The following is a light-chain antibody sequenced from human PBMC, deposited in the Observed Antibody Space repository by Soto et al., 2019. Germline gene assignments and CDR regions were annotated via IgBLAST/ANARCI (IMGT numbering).Light chain of an antibody. Sequence: QLVLTQSPSASASLGASVKLTCTRSSGHNSYAIAWHQQQPEKGPRYLMKVNSDGSHSKGDGIPDRFSGSSSGAERYLTISGLQSEDEADYYCQTWSTDIRVFGGGTKLTVL. CDR1: SGHNSYA. V-gene: IGLV4-69*01. J-gene: IGLJ3*02. CDR3: QTWSTDIRV. CDR2: VNSDGSH.